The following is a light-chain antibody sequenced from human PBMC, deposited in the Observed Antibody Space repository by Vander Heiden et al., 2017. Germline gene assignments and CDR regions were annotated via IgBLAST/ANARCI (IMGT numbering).Light chain of an antibody. Sequence: DIQITQSPSTLSAFVGDRVTITCRASQSISTWLAWYQQKPGKAPKVLIYQASSLQIGVPSRFSGSGSGTEFTLTISSLQPDDFATYYCQQYNVYSRTFGQGTKVEIK. J-gene: IGKJ1*01. CDR3: QQYNVYSRT. CDR2: QAS. CDR1: QSISTW. V-gene: IGKV1-5*03.